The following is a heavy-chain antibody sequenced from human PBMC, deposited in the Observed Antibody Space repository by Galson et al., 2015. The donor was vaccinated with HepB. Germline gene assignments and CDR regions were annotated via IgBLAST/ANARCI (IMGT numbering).Heavy chain of an antibody. J-gene: IGHJ6*02. V-gene: IGHV1-18*01. CDR2: ISAYNGNT. D-gene: IGHD5-18*01. Sequence: SVKVSCKASGYTFTSYGISWVRQAPGQGLGWMGWISAYNGNTNYAQKLQGRVTMTTDTSTSTAYMELRSLRSDDTAVYYCATSGYSYGWYYYGMDVWGQGITVTVS. CDR1: GYTFTSYG. CDR3: ATSGYSYGWYYYGMDV.